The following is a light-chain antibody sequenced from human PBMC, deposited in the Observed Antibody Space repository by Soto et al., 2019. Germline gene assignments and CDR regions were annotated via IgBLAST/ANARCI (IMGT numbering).Light chain of an antibody. CDR1: SSDIGGYNY. V-gene: IGLV2-14*01. CDR2: DVN. J-gene: IGLJ3*02. Sequence: QSVLTQPASVSGSPGQSITISCTGTSSDIGGYNYVSWHQQHPGKAPKLMIYDVNNRPSGVSNRFSGSKSGNTASLTISGLQAEDEADYYCSSYTSGSAWVFGGGTKLTVL. CDR3: SSYTSGSAWV.